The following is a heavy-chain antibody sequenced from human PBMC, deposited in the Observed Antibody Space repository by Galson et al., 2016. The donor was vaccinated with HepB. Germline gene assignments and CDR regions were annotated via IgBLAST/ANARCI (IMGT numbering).Heavy chain of an antibody. V-gene: IGHV3-21*01. CDR2: ISSRSTHI. CDR1: GFSGFPFGSYS. J-gene: IGHJ4*02. D-gene: IGHD1-7*01. Sequence: SLRLSCAASGFSGFPFGSYSMNWVRQAPGKGLEWVSSISSRSTHIDYADSVKGRITISRDNAKNSLYLEMNSLRAEDTAVYYCARARIEGTPTFYYFDYWGQGTLVTVSS. CDR3: ARARIEGTPTFYYFDY.